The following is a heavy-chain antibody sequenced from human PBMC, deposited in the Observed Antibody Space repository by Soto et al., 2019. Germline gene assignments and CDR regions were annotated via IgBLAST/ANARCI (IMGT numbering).Heavy chain of an antibody. V-gene: IGHV3-48*02. CDR3: ARERTYYSDSRGYISTDGFDI. CDR1: GFTFSNYA. CDR2: ISSTTRTI. Sequence: DVQLVESGGDLLQPGGSLRLSCAASGFTFSNYAMNWVRQAAGKGLEWVSYISSTTRTIYYADSVKGRFTISRDNAKNSLSLQMNSLRDEDTALYYCARERTYYSDSRGYISTDGFDIWGQGTMVTVSS. D-gene: IGHD3-22*01. J-gene: IGHJ3*02.